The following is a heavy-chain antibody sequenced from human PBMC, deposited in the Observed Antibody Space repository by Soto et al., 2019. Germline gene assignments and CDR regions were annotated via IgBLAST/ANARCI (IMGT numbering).Heavy chain of an antibody. V-gene: IGHV3-33*05. CDR2: ISYQGTDQ. CDR1: GFVFRNYG. Sequence: QVQLLESGGGVVQAGRSLRLSCVGSGFVFRNYGMHWVRQAPGRGLEWVAAISYQGTDQYYADSVQGRFTISRDNSKHLLYLQMNSLRAEDTAVYYCAREGGEEWIDYYYYGMDVWGHGTTVTVSS. J-gene: IGHJ6*02. D-gene: IGHD3-3*01. CDR3: AREGGEEWIDYYYYGMDV.